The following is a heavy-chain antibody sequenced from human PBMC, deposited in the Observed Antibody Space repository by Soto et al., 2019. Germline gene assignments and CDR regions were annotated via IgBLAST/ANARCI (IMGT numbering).Heavy chain of an antibody. J-gene: IGHJ6*02. CDR3: ARDANSNYYPYYYYGMDV. CDR1: GYTFTGYY. CDR2: INPNSGGT. V-gene: IGHV1-2*04. D-gene: IGHD4-4*01. Sequence: QVQLVQSGAEVKKPGASVKVSCKASGYTFTGYYMHWVRQAPGQGLEWMGWINPNSGGTNYAQKFQRWVTMTRDTSISTAYMELSRLRSDDTAVYYCARDANSNYYPYYYYGMDVWGQGTTVTVSS.